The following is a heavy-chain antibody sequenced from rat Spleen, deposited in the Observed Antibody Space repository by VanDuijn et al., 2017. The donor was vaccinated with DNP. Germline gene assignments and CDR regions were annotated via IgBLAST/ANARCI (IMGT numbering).Heavy chain of an antibody. V-gene: IGHV5S23*01. D-gene: IGHD1-12*02. J-gene: IGHJ2*01. CDR1: GFTFSDYA. Sequence: EVQLVESGGGLVQPGNSLKLSCAASGFTFSDYAMAWVRQSPKKGLEWVATISPSGGSTYYRDSVKGRFTVSRDNAKSSLYLRMNSLRSEDTATYYCARDMDYYDGSYYRYYFDYWGQGVMVTVSS. CDR3: ARDMDYYDGSYYRYYFDY. CDR2: ISPSGGST.